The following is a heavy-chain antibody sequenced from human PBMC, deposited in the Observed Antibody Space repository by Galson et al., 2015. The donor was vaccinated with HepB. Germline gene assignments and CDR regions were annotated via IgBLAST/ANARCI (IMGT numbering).Heavy chain of an antibody. D-gene: IGHD6-19*01. CDR2: ISGSADYT. CDR1: GFTFSSHA. V-gene: IGHV3-23*01. J-gene: IGHJ4*02. Sequence: SLRLSCAASGFTFSSHAMAWVRQAPGKGLEWVSAISGSADYTYYADSVKGRFTISRDNPKNTLHLQMISLRADDTALYYCAKDRRKAITDTSGWGSYFDSWGQGALVTVSS. CDR3: AKDRRKAITDTSGWGSYFDS.